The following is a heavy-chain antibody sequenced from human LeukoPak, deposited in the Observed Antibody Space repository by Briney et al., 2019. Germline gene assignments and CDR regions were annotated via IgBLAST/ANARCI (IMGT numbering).Heavy chain of an antibody. D-gene: IGHD3-10*01. CDR2: INHSGST. CDR3: ARGHLVYGLGSYYRFDP. J-gene: IGHJ5*02. Sequence: PSESLSLTCAAYGGSFSGYYWSWIRQPPGKGLEWIGEINHSGSTNYNPSLKSRVTISVDTSKNQFSLKLSSVTAADTAVYYCARGHLVYGLGSYYRFDPWGQGTLVTVSS. CDR1: GGSFSGYY. V-gene: IGHV4-34*01.